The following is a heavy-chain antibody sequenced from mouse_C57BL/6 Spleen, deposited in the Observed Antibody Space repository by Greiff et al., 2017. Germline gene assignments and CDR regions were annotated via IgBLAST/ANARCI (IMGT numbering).Heavy chain of an antibody. J-gene: IGHJ4*01. Sequence: QVQLQQPGAELVRPGSSVKLSCKASGYTFTSYWMHWVKQRPIQGLEWIGNIDPSDSETHYNQKFKDKATLTVDKSSSTAYMQLSSLTSEDSAVYYCARAKPGRGAMDYWGQGTSVTVSS. V-gene: IGHV1-52*01. CDR3: ARAKPGRGAMDY. D-gene: IGHD4-1*01. CDR1: GYTFTSYW. CDR2: IDPSDSET.